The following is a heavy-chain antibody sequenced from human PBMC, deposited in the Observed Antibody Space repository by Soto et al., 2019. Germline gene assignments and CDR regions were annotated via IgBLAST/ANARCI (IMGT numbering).Heavy chain of an antibody. CDR2: IIPMFGTT. CDR3: ARECSYDGGGYSTFGY. CDR1: GGTFSSYT. V-gene: IGHV1-69*01. D-gene: IGHD3-22*01. J-gene: IGHJ4*02. Sequence: QVQLVQSGAEVKKPGSSVKVSCKASGGTFSSYTISWVRQAPGQGLEWMGEIIPMFGTTNYARNFQDRVTITADESTATAYLELTSLRSEDTAIYYCARECSYDGGGYSTFGYWGQGTQVSVSS.